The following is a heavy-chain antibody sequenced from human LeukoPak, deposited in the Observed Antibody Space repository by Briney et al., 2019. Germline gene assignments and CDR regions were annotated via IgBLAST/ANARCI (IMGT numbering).Heavy chain of an antibody. J-gene: IGHJ4*02. CDR2: IYYSGST. Sequence: SETLSLTCTVSGGSISSYYWSWIRQPPGKGLEWIGYIYYSGSTNYNPSLKSRVTISVDTSRNQFSLKLSSVTAADTAVYYCARVACSGGSCAKYYWGQGTLVTVSS. CDR3: ARVACSGGSCAKYY. D-gene: IGHD2-15*01. V-gene: IGHV4-59*08. CDR1: GGSISSYY.